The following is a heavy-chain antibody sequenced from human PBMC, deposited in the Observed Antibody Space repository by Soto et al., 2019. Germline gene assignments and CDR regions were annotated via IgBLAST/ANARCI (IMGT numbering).Heavy chain of an antibody. V-gene: IGHV1-2*02. J-gene: IGHJ6*02. D-gene: IGHD2-15*01. CDR3: ARGGGYCSGGSCLYYSYYYGMDV. CDR1: GYTFTGYY. Sequence: QVQLVQSGAEVKKPGASVKVSCKASGYTFTGYYMHWVRQAPGQGLEWMGWLNPNSGGTNYAQKVQGRVTMTRDTSISKAYMELSRLRSDDTAVYSCARGGGYCSGGSCLYYSYYYGMDVWGQGTTVTVSS. CDR2: LNPNSGGT.